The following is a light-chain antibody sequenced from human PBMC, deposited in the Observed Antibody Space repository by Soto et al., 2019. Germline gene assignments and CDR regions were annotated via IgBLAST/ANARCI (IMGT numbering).Light chain of an antibody. CDR2: GNT. J-gene: IGLJ3*02. V-gene: IGLV1-40*01. CDR3: QAYDSSLSAWV. Sequence: QSVLTQPPSVSGAPGQRVTISCTGSSSNIGAGYDVHWYHHLPGTAPKLLIYGNTNRPSGISDRFSASKSGSSASLAITGLHAEDEADYYCQAYDSSLSAWVFGGGTKLTVL. CDR1: SSNIGAGYD.